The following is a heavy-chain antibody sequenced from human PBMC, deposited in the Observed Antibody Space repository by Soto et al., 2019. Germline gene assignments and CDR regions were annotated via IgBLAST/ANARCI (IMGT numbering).Heavy chain of an antibody. CDR3: ATDRGESGYDLIDN. D-gene: IGHD5-12*01. CDR2: INRFGAQT. Sequence: GGSLRLSCAASGFNLIDFWMTWVRQAPGKGLEWVANINRFGAQTNYMDSVKGRFTISRDNAKNSLDLQLFSLRDEDAGVYYCATDRGESGYDLIDNWGLGTVVTVSS. CDR1: GFNLIDFW. V-gene: IGHV3-7*01. J-gene: IGHJ4*02.